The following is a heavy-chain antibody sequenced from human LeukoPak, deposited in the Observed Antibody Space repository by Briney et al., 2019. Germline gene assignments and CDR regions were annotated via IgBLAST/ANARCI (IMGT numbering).Heavy chain of an antibody. CDR1: GYSISSGYY. Sequence: SETLSLTCTVSGYSISSGYYWGWIRQPPGKGLEWIGSIYHTGSTYYNPSLKSRVTISIDTSKNEFSLRLSSVTAADTAVYYCARDSSGFSWGQGTLVTVSS. J-gene: IGHJ5*02. V-gene: IGHV4-38-2*02. CDR2: IYHTGST. D-gene: IGHD6-19*01. CDR3: ARDSSGFS.